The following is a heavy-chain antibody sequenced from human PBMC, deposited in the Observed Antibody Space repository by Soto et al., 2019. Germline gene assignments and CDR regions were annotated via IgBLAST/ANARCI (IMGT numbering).Heavy chain of an antibody. CDR2: ISGRGGST. J-gene: IGHJ6*02. CDR3: AKESDYDIFTGYPHYGLDV. D-gene: IGHD3-9*01. Sequence: GGSLRLSCAASAFTFSSYAMTWVRQAPGKGLEWVSAISGRGGSTYYADSVKGRFTISRDNSKNTLYLQMNSLRAEDTAVYYCAKESDYDIFTGYPHYGLDVWGQGTTVTVSS. V-gene: IGHV3-23*01. CDR1: AFTFSSYA.